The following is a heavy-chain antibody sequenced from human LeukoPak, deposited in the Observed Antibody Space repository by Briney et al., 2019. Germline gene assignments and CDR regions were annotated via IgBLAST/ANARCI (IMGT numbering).Heavy chain of an antibody. CDR3: ARSYSSSWRINYYYYMDV. CDR2: INPSGGST. V-gene: IGHV1-46*01. D-gene: IGHD6-13*01. Sequence: ASVKVSCKASGYTFTSYYMHWVRQAPGQGLEWMGIINPSGGSTSYAQKFQGRVTMTRDMSTSTAYMELSSLRSEDTAVYYCARSYSSSWRINYYYYMDVWGKGTTVTISS. J-gene: IGHJ6*03. CDR1: GYTFTSYY.